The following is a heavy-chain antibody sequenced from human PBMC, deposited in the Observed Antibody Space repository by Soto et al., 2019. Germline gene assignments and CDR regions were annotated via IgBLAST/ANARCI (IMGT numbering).Heavy chain of an antibody. CDR2: INGDGTDT. CDR1: GFTFSMYW. Sequence: EVQLVESGGGLVQPGGSLRLSCAASGFTFSMYWMHWFRQAPGKGLLWVSRINGDGTDTTYADSVKGRFTISRENAKNTVYLQMNGLRAEDTDVYYCAREVGRGSGSYYLDYWGQETLVTVSS. J-gene: IGHJ4*02. CDR3: AREVGRGSGSYYLDY. D-gene: IGHD3-16*01. V-gene: IGHV3-74*03.